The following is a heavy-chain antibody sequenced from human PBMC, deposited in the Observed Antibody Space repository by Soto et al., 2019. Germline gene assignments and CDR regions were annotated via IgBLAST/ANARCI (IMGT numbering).Heavy chain of an antibody. V-gene: IGHV3-48*02. CDR3: ARDRRWFGELLYPLDY. J-gene: IGHJ4*02. D-gene: IGHD3-10*01. CDR2: ISSSSSTI. Sequence: GGSLRLSCAASGFTFSSYSMNWVRQAPGKGLEWVSYISSSSSTIYYADSVKGRFTISRDNAKNSLYLQMNSLRDEDTAVYYCARDRRWFGELLYPLDYWGQGTLVTVSS. CDR1: GFTFSSYS.